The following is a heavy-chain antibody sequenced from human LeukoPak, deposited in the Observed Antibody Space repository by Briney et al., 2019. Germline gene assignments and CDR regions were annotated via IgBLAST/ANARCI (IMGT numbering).Heavy chain of an antibody. CDR2: ISSSSYI. V-gene: IGHV3-21*01. Sequence: GGFLRLSCAASGFTFSSYSMNWVRQAPGKGLEWVSSISSSSYIYYADSVKGRFTISRDNAKNSLYLQMNSLRAEDTAVYYCARAGYGDYSDYWGQGTLVTVSS. D-gene: IGHD4-17*01. J-gene: IGHJ4*02. CDR3: ARAGYGDYSDY. CDR1: GFTFSSYS.